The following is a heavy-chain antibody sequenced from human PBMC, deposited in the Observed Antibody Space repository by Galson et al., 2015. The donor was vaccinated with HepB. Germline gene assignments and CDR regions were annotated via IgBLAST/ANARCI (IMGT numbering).Heavy chain of an antibody. J-gene: IGHJ4*02. D-gene: IGHD3-22*01. CDR2: ISGSSSST. Sequence: SLRLSCAGSGFNFSDYYMSWIRQAPGKGLEWVSYISGSSSSTKYAGSVKGRFSVPRDNAKKSLDLQMNNLRVEDTAIYHCARTHYDRIGQVTFDYWGQGTLVTVSS. CDR3: ARTHYDRIGQVTFDY. V-gene: IGHV3-11*06. CDR1: GFNFSDYY.